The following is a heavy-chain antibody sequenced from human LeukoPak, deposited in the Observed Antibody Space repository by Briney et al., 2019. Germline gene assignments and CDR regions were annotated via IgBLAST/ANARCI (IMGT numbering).Heavy chain of an antibody. Sequence: GGSLRLSCAVSGFTFSNYWMSWVRQSPGKGLEWVANIKPDGSEKYYVDSVKGRFTISRDNAKSSLYLQMNSLGAEDTAVYYCAKFLVGSYFGYWGQGTLVSVS. D-gene: IGHD3-3*01. CDR2: IKPDGSEK. CDR1: GFTFSNYW. J-gene: IGHJ4*02. V-gene: IGHV3-7*01. CDR3: AKFLVGSYFGY.